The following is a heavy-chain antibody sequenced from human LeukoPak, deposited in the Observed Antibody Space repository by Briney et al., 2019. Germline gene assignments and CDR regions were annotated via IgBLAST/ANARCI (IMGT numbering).Heavy chain of an antibody. CDR2: ISESGSGT. CDR3: AKGVFGVNRAFDY. CDR1: GFTVSSNY. J-gene: IGHJ4*02. D-gene: IGHD3-3*01. V-gene: IGHV3-23*01. Sequence: GGSLRLSCAVSGFTVSSNYFSWVRQAPGKGLEWVSAISESGSGTYYADSVKGRFTISRDNSKNTLYLQMNSLRVDDTALYYCAKGVFGVNRAFDYWGQGTLVTVSS.